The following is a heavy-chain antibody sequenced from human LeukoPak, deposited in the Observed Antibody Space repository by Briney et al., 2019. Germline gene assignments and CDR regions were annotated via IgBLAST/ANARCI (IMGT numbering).Heavy chain of an antibody. V-gene: IGHV3-48*04. CDR1: GFTFNTYS. J-gene: IGHJ4*02. CDR2: ISSSSTI. Sequence: GGSLRLSCAASGFTFNTYSMNWVRQAPGKGLEWVSHISSSSTIYYADSVKGRFTISRDNAKNSLYLQMNSLRVEDTAVYYCARDAGNSGYDLFDFWGQGTLVTVSS. CDR3: ARDAGNSGYDLFDF. D-gene: IGHD5-12*01.